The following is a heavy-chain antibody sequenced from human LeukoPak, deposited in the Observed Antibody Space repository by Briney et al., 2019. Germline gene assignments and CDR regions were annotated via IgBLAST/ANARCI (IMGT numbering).Heavy chain of an antibody. CDR1: GFTFSSYS. J-gene: IGHJ4*02. CDR2: ISSSSSYI. V-gene: IGHV3-21*01. D-gene: IGHD5-18*01. CDR3: PKDPGYSYSYPDY. Sequence: GGSLRLSCAASGFTFSSYSMNWVRQAPGKGLEWVSSISSSSSYIYYADLVKGRFTISRDNSKNTLYLQMNSLRAEDTAVYYCPKDPGYSYSYPDYWGQGTLVTVSS.